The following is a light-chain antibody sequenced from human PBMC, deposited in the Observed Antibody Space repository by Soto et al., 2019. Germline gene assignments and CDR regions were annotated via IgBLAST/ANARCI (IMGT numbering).Light chain of an antibody. J-gene: IGLJ2*01. CDR2: XXX. CDR1: NIGSKS. CDR3: QVWDSSSDPVV. V-gene: IGLV3-21*02. Sequence: SYELTQPPSVSVAPGXTXXITXXGTNIGSKSVHWYQQKPGQAPVLVXXXXXXRPSGIPERFSGSNSGNTATLTISRVEAGDEADYYCQVWDSSSDPVVFGGGTKVTVL.